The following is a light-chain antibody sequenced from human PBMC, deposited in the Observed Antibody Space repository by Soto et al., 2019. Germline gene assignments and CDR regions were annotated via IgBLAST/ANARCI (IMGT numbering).Light chain of an antibody. CDR2: DAS. V-gene: IGKV3-11*01. CDR3: QQRYRWPRT. J-gene: IGKJ1*01. Sequence: EIVLTQSPATLSLSPGERASLSCRASQSVSSYLAWYQQKPGQAPRLLIYDASNRATGIPARFSGSGSGTDFTLSISSLEPEDFAVYYCQQRYRWPRTFGQGTRWIS. CDR1: QSVSSY.